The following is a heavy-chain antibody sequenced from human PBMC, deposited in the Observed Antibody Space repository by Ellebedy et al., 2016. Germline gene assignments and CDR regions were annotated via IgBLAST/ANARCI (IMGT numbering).Heavy chain of an antibody. CDR3: AREISTGYPYYFDY. V-gene: IGHV3-33*08. CDR2: IWYDGSNK. CDR1: GFTFSSYG. J-gene: IGHJ4*02. D-gene: IGHD3-22*01. Sequence: GESLKISCAASGFTFSSYGMHWVRQAPGKGLEWVAVIWYDGSNKYYADSVKGRFTISRDNSKNTLYLQMNSLRAEDTAVYYCAREISTGYPYYFDYWGQGTLVTVSS.